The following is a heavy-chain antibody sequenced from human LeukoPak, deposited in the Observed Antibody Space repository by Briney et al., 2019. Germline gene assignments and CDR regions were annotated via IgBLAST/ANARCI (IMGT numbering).Heavy chain of an antibody. CDR2: ISSSSSTI. CDR1: GFTFSSYS. CDR3: ARDIRQLASPTYYFDY. J-gene: IGHJ4*02. V-gene: IGHV3-48*04. Sequence: GGSLRLSCAASGFTFSSYSMNWVRQAPGKGLEWVPYISSSSSTIYYADSVKGRFTISRDNAKNSLYLQMNSLRAEDTAVYYCARDIRQLASPTYYFDYWGQGTLVTVSS. D-gene: IGHD6-13*01.